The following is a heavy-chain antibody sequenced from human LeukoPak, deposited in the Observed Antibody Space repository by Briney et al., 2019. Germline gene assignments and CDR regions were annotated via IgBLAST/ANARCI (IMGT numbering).Heavy chain of an antibody. V-gene: IGHV4-39*07. D-gene: IGHD5-18*01. Sequence: SETLSLTCTVSGGSISSSSYYWGWIRQPPEKGLEWIGSIYYSGSTNYNPSLKSRVTISVDTSKNQFSLKLSSVTAADTAVYYCARVGYSYGLGYYYYYMDVWGKGTTVTISS. CDR2: IYYSGST. J-gene: IGHJ6*03. CDR1: GGSISSSSYY. CDR3: ARVGYSYGLGYYYYYMDV.